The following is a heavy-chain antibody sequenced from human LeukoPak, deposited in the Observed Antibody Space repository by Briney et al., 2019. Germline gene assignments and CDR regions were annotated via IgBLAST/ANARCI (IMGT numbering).Heavy chain of an antibody. CDR2: IKQDGSQK. CDR3: ARDWFDGDYDRFDY. Sequence: GGSLRLSCAAPGFTFSSYWMSWFRQAPGKGLEWVANIKQDGSQKFSVDSVKGRFTISRDNAKNSLYLQMNSLRVEDTAVYYCARDWFDGDYDRFDYWGQGTLVTVSS. CDR1: GFTFSSYW. J-gene: IGHJ4*02. D-gene: IGHD4-17*01. V-gene: IGHV3-7*03.